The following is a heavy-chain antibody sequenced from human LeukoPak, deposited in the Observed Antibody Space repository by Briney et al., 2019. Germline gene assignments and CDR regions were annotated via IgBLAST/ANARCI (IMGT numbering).Heavy chain of an antibody. CDR1: GFTVSSNY. CDR3: ARVPNVGWGSYYFDY. CDR2: IYSGGST. V-gene: IGHV3-53*01. J-gene: IGHJ4*02. D-gene: IGHD6-19*01. Sequence: GGSLRLSCAASGFTVSSNYMSWVRQAPGKGLEWVSVIYSGGSTYYADSVKGRFTISRDNAKNSLCLQMNSLRAEDTAVYYCARVPNVGWGSYYFDYWGQGTLVTVSS.